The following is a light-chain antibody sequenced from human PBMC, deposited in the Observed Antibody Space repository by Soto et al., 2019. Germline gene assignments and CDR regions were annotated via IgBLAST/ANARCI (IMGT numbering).Light chain of an antibody. CDR2: SNN. J-gene: IGLJ3*02. CDR3: AVWGDPLSVV. CDR1: TSNIGTNY. V-gene: IGLV1-47*02. Sequence: QSVVTQPPSASGTPGQRVTISCSGSTSNIGTNYVSWYQQFPGTAPKLLIYSNNRRPSGVPERFSASKSGTSATLSISGLRSEDEADYDCAVWGDPLSVVFGGGTKLPVL.